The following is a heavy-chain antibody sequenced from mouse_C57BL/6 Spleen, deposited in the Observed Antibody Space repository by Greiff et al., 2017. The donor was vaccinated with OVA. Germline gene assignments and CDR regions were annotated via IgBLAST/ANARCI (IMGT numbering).Heavy chain of an antibody. CDR1: GYAFSSSW. CDR2: IYPGDGDT. V-gene: IGHV1-82*01. D-gene: IGHD2-10*01. Sequence: VQLQQSGPELVKPGASVKISCKASGYAFSSSWMNWVKQRPGKGLEWIGRIYPGDGDTNYNGKFKGKATLTADKSSSTAYMQLSSLTSEDSAVYFCAREPSYFPYYFDYWGQGTTLTVSS. J-gene: IGHJ2*01. CDR3: AREPSYFPYYFDY.